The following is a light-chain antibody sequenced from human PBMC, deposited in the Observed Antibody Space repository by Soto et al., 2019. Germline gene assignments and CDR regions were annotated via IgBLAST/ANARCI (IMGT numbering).Light chain of an antibody. J-gene: IGLJ3*02. CDR1: SSDVGRYKY. V-gene: IGLV2-8*01. Sequence: QSVLTQPPSASGSPGQSVTISCTGTSSDVGRYKYVSWYQQYPGKAPKVIIYEVNKRPSGVPDRFSGSKSGNTASLTVSGLQTEDEAHYYCSSFAGSSKLVFGGGTKLTVL. CDR3: SSFAGSSKLV. CDR2: EVN.